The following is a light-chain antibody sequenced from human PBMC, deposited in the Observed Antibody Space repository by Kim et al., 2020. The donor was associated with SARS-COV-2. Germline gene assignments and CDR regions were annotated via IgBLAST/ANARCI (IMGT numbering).Light chain of an antibody. CDR2: KAS. CDR3: QQYMSYPYT. Sequence: SASVGDRVTITCRASQSISSWLAWYQQKPGKAPKVLIYKASSLESGVPSRFSGSGSGTEFTLTISSLQPDDFATYYCQQYMSYPYTFGQGTKLEIK. J-gene: IGKJ2*01. CDR1: QSISSW. V-gene: IGKV1-5*03.